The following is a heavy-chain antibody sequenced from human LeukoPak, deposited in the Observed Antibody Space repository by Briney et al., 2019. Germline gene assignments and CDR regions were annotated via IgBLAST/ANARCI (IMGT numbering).Heavy chain of an antibody. CDR1: GFSFSSYW. V-gene: IGHV3-7*03. D-gene: IGHD5-18*01. CDR3: ASGGYSFFY. CDR2: IKQDGSEK. J-gene: IGHJ4*02. Sequence: GGSLRLSCAATGFSFSSYWMNWVRQAPGKGLEWVANIKQDGSEKYYVDSVKGRFTISRDNAKNSLYLQMNSLGAEDTAVYYCASGGYSFFYWGQGTLVTVSS.